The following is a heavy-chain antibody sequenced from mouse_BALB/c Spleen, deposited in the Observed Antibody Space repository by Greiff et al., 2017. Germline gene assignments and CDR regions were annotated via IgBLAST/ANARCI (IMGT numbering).Heavy chain of an antibody. Sequence: EVHLVESGGGLVKPGGSLKLSCAASGSTFSDYYMYWVRQTPEKRLEWVATISDGGSYTYYPDSVKGRFTISRDNAKNNLYLQMSSLKSEDTAMYYCARDDYDGAYWGQGTLVTVSA. V-gene: IGHV5-4*02. CDR3: ARDDYDGAY. D-gene: IGHD2-4*01. J-gene: IGHJ3*01. CDR2: ISDGGSYT. CDR1: GSTFSDYY.